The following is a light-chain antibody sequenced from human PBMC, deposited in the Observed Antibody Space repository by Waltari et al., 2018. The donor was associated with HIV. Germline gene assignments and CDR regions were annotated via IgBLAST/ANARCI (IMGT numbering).Light chain of an antibody. CDR1: QSISTY. V-gene: IGKV1-39*01. CDR2: AAS. Sequence: DIQLTQSPSSLSASVGDRVTITCRASQSISTYLNWYQQKPGKAPKLLIYAASYLQSRVPSRFSGSGSGTDFTLTITVLQPEDFATYHCQQTYTNMWTFGQGTKVEIK. CDR3: QQTYTNMWT. J-gene: IGKJ1*01.